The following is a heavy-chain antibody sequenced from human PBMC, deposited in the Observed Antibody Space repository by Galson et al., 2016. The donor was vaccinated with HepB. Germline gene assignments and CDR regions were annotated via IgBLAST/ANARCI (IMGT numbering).Heavy chain of an antibody. Sequence: SLRLSCAASGFTFSSHGMHWVRQAPGKGLEWVAVISYDANSKYYADSVKGRFTISRDNSKNTLYLQMNSLRAEDTAMYYCAKERDVVEQQRYGMDVWGQGTTGSVSS. D-gene: IGHD2-15*01. CDR1: GFTFSSHG. J-gene: IGHJ6*02. CDR2: ISYDANSK. CDR3: AKERDVVEQQRYGMDV. V-gene: IGHV3-30*18.